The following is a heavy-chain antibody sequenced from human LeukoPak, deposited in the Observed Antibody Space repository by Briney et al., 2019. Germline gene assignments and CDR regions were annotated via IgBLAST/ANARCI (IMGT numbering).Heavy chain of an antibody. Sequence: GESLKISCKGSGYSFTNYWIGWVRQMPGKGLEWKGIIYPGDSDTRYSPSFQGQVTISADKSISTAYLQWSSLKASDTAMYYCARQARTYYYDSSGYYRPPLYFDYWGQGTLVTVSS. J-gene: IGHJ4*02. CDR2: IYPGDSDT. CDR3: ARQARTYYYDSSGYYRPPLYFDY. CDR1: GYSFTNYW. V-gene: IGHV5-51*01. D-gene: IGHD3-22*01.